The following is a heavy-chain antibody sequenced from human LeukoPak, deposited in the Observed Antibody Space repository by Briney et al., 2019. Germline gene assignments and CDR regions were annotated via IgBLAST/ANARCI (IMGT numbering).Heavy chain of an antibody. CDR3: TTDGATYYYDSSGYDAFDI. CDR1: GFTFSNAW. Sequence: GGSLRLSCAASGFTFSNAWMSWVRQAPGKGLEWVGRIKSKTDGGTTDYAAPVKGRFTISRDDSKNTLYLQMNSLKTEDTAVYYCTTDGATYYYDSSGYDAFDIWGQGTMVTVSS. D-gene: IGHD3-22*01. V-gene: IGHV3-15*01. J-gene: IGHJ3*02. CDR2: IKSKTDGGTT.